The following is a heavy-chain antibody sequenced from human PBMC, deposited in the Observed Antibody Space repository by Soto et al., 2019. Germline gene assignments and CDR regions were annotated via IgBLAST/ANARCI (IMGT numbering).Heavy chain of an antibody. D-gene: IGHD3-10*01. CDR2: IIPIFGTA. V-gene: IGHV1-69*13. Sequence: SVKVSCKASGGTFSSYAISWVRQAPGQGLEWMGGIIPIFGTANYAQKFQGRVTITADESTSTAYMELSSLRSEDTAVYYCARDRGNAQFGELFTSRYYGMDVWGQGTTVTVSS. CDR3: ARDRGNAQFGELFTSRYYGMDV. CDR1: GGTFSSYA. J-gene: IGHJ6*02.